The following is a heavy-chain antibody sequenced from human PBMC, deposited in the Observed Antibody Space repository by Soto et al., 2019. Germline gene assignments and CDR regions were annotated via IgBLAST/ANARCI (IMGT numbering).Heavy chain of an antibody. CDR3: AQGQGSGWYEAFDY. J-gene: IGHJ4*02. CDR1: GFTFSNYA. V-gene: IGHV3-23*01. D-gene: IGHD6-19*01. Sequence: EVQLLESGGGLVQPGGSLGLSCAASGFTFSNYAMTWVRQAPGKGLEWVSVISGSGGSTNYADSVKGRFTISRDNSKNTLYLQRNSLGAEDTAIDYCAQGQGSGWYEAFDYWGQGPLVTVSS. CDR2: ISGSGGST.